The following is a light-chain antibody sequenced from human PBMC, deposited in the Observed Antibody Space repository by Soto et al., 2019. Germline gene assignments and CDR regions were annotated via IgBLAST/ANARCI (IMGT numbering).Light chain of an antibody. CDR3: QQSYRTPFA. J-gene: IGKJ3*01. CDR2: ATS. V-gene: IGKV1-39*01. Sequence: DIQMTQSPSSLSASVGDRVTIACRASQSITNYLNWYQHKPGKAPKLLIYATSTLQSGVPSRFSGSGSGTDFTLTISSLQHEDFEIYYCQQSYRTPFALGPGTKVDIK. CDR1: QSITNY.